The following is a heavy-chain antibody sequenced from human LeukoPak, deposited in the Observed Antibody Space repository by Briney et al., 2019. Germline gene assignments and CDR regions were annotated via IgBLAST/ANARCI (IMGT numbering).Heavy chain of an antibody. CDR1: GGSISSSSYY. Sequence: SETLSLTCTVSGGSISSSSYYWGWIRQPPGKGLDWIGSIYYSGSTYYNPSLKSRVTISVDTSKNQFSLKLSSVTAADTAVYYCAREPSYCSGGSCYRGGWFDPWGQGTLVTVSS. CDR3: AREPSYCSGGSCYRGGWFDP. J-gene: IGHJ5*02. CDR2: IYYSGST. V-gene: IGHV4-39*07. D-gene: IGHD2-15*01.